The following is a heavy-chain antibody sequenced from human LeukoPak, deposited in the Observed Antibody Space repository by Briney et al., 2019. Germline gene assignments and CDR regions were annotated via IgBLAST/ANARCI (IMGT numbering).Heavy chain of an antibody. CDR1: GGSISSSSYY. Sequence: SETLSLTCTVSGGSISSSSYYWGWIRQPPGKGLGWIGSIYYSGSTYYNPSLKSRVTISVDTFKNQFSLKLSSVTAADTAVYYCARDSRAWAFDYWGQGTLVTVSS. CDR2: IYYSGST. D-gene: IGHD7-27*01. V-gene: IGHV4-39*07. J-gene: IGHJ4*02. CDR3: ARDSRAWAFDY.